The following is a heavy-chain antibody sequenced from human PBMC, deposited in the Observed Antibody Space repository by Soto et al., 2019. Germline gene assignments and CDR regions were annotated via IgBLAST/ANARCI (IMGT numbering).Heavy chain of an antibody. CDR1: GGIFSSYV. D-gene: IGHD3-22*01. V-gene: IGHV1-69*12. Sequence: QVLLVQSGAEVRKPGSSVKVSCKASGGIFSSYVFNWVRQAPGQGLAWVGGMIPIIDTTNYARNFQGRVTITAYDSASTASMELSSLSSEETAVYYCAGLYCDQSSDVIYWGQGTLVTVSS. J-gene: IGHJ4*02. CDR2: MIPIIDTT. CDR3: AGLYCDQSSDVIY.